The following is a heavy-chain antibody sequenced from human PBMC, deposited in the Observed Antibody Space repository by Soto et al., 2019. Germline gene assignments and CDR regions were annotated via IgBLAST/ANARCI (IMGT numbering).Heavy chain of an antibody. V-gene: IGHV3-48*02. D-gene: IGHD2-2*01. Sequence: EVQLVESGGGLVQPGGSLRLSCAASGFTFSSYSMNWLCQAPGKGLEWVSYISSSSSTIYYADSVKGRFTISRDNAKNSLYLQMNSLRDEDTAVYYCARESAALNWFDPWGQGTLVTVSS. CDR3: ARESAALNWFDP. CDR1: GFTFSSYS. J-gene: IGHJ5*02. CDR2: ISSSSSTI.